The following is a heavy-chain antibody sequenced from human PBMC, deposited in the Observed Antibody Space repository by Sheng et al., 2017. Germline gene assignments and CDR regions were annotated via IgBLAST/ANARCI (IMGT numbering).Heavy chain of an antibody. J-gene: IGHJ4*02. D-gene: IGHD3-16*01. V-gene: IGHV3-23*04. Sequence: EVQLVESGGGLVQPGGSLRLSCVASGFTFSTYAMTWVRQAPGKGLEWVSTIGGSAVKTYYTGSVKGRFTISRDNSRNTLYLQMNSLRAEDTAIYYCVKVGDSNGPADYWGQGTLVHRL. CDR1: GFTFSTYA. CDR3: VKVGDSNGPADY. CDR2: IGGSAVKT.